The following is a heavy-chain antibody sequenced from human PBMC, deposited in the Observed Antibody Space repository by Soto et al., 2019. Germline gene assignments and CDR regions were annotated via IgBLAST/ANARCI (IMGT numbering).Heavy chain of an antibody. CDR2: ISAYNGNT. CDR1: GYTFTSYG. Sequence: QVQLVQSGAEVKKPGASVKVSCKASGYTFTSYGISWVRQAPGQGLEWMGWISAYNGNTNYAQKLQGRVTMTTDTSTSTAYMGRRSLRADDAAVYYCARLGPTVTKMAGDDCYYYYGMDVWGQGTTVTVSS. V-gene: IGHV1-18*01. CDR3: ARLGPTVTKMAGDDCYYYYGMDV. J-gene: IGHJ6*02. D-gene: IGHD4-17*01.